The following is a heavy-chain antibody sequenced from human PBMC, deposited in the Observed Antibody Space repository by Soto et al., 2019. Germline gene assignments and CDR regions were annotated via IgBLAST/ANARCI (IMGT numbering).Heavy chain of an antibody. J-gene: IGHJ4*02. V-gene: IGHV3-30-3*01. CDR1: GFTLSSNA. CDR2: ISYDGSNK. D-gene: IGHD2-2*01. Sequence: PGGSLRLPCAASGFTLSSNAMHWVRQAPGKGLEWVAAISYDGSNKYYADSVKSRFTISRDNSKNTLYLQMNSLRAEDTAAYYCARGPSSLTRFDYWGQGTLVTVSS. CDR3: ARGPSSLTRFDY.